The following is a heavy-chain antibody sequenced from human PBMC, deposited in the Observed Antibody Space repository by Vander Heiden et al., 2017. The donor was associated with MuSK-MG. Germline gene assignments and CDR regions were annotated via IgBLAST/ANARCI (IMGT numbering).Heavy chain of an antibody. CDR3: ARGVRRVLGLGNLGFDY. CDR1: GYTFTSYD. D-gene: IGHD1-26*01. J-gene: IGHJ4*02. CDR2: MNPHSGNT. V-gene: IGHV1-8*03. Sequence: QVQLVQSGAEVKKPGASVKVSCKASGYTFTSYDINWVRQATGQGLEWMGWMNPHSGNTGYPQNFHVRVTITRNTSISTAYMDLISLSSEDTAVYYCARGVRRVLGLGNLGFDYWGQGTLVTVSS.